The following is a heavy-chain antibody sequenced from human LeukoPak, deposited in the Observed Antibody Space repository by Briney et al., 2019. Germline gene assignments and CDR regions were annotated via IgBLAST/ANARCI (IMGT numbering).Heavy chain of an antibody. CDR2: IYYSGST. V-gene: IGHV4-59*08. CDR1: GGSINNYW. Sequence: PSETLSLTCSVSGGSINNYWWNWIRQPPGKGLEWIGYIYYSGSTSYNPSLKSRLTISVDTSLNQFSLKLSSVTAADTAVYYCARVRTLRYGDSSGFDHWGQGTLVTVSS. J-gene: IGHJ4*02. D-gene: IGHD4-17*01. CDR3: ARVRTLRYGDSSGFDH.